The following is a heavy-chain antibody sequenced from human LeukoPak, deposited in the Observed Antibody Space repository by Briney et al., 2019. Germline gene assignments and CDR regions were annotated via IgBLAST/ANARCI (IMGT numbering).Heavy chain of an antibody. D-gene: IGHD3-10*01. V-gene: IGHV3-66*01. J-gene: IGHJ4*02. CDR2: IYSGGST. Sequence: PGGSLRLSCAASGFTVSSNYMSWVRQAPGKWLEWVSVIYSGGSTYYADSVKGRFTISRDNSKNTLYLQMNSLRAEDTAVYYCARARPARITMVRGVPRGYYFDYWGQGTLVTVSS. CDR3: ARARPARITMVRGVPRGYYFDY. CDR1: GFTVSSNY.